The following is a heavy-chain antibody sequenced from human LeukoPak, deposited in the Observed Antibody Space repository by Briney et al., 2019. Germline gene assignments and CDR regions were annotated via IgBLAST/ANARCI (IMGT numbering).Heavy chain of an antibody. CDR2: INHSGST. Sequence: SETLSLTCAVYGGSFSGYYWSWIRQPPGKGLEWIGEINHSGSTNYNPSLKSRVTISVDTSKNQFSLKLSSVTAADTAVYYCARVNYGSGSPNDYWGQGILVTVSS. CDR3: ARVNYGSGSPNDY. V-gene: IGHV4-34*01. D-gene: IGHD3-10*01. CDR1: GGSFSGYY. J-gene: IGHJ4*02.